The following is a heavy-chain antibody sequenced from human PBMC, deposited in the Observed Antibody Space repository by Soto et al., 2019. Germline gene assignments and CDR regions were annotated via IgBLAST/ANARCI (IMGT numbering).Heavy chain of an antibody. Sequence: EVQLLESGGGLVRPGGSLRLSCAASGFTFSSYAMSWVRQAPGKGLEWVSTISGSDGRTYSTDSVKGRFTISRDNAKNSLYLQINSLRAEDTAVYYCARELNYYDSSGYHSTEGAHWGQGTLVTVSS. J-gene: IGHJ4*02. V-gene: IGHV3-23*01. CDR1: GFTFSSYA. CDR3: ARELNYYDSSGYHSTEGAH. CDR2: ISGSDGRT. D-gene: IGHD3-22*01.